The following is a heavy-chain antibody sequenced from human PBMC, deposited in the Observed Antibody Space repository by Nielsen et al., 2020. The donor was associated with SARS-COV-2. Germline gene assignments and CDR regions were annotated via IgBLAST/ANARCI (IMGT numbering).Heavy chain of an antibody. CDR2: IWYDGSTK. Sequence: GESLNISCVASGFTFRNYGMNWIRQAPGKGLEWVSVIWYDGSTKYYADSVKGRFTISRDNSMNTLFLQMNSLRAEDTAVYYCARETSSGYSSDLDAFDDWGQGTTVIVSS. CDR3: ARETSSGYSSDLDAFDD. CDR1: GFTFRNYG. V-gene: IGHV3-33*01. D-gene: IGHD6-19*01. J-gene: IGHJ3*01.